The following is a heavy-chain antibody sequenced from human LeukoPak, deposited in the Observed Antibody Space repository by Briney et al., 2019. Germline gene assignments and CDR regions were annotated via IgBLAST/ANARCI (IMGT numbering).Heavy chain of an antibody. Sequence: GGSLRLSCAVSGFTFSSYGMHWVRQAPGKGLEWVAFIRYDGSNKYYADSVKGRFTISRDNPKNTLYLQMNSLRAEDTAVYYCAKGSVVPAAMGVPAFDIWGQGTMVTVSS. J-gene: IGHJ3*02. D-gene: IGHD2-2*01. CDR2: IRYDGSNK. V-gene: IGHV3-30*02. CDR3: AKGSVVPAAMGVPAFDI. CDR1: GFTFSSYG.